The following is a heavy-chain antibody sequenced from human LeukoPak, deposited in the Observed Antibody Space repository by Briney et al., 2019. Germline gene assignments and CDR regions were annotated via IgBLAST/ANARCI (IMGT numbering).Heavy chain of an antibody. CDR3: ASSTVTDTGFDY. CDR2: IYYSGST. CDR1: GGSISSHY. Sequence: SETLSLTCTVSGGSISSHYGSWIRQPPGKGLEWIGYIYYSGSTKYNPSLKSRVTISVDTSKNQFSLKVSSVTAADTAVYYCASSTVTDTGFDYWGQGTMVTVSS. V-gene: IGHV4-59*11. D-gene: IGHD4-11*01. J-gene: IGHJ4*02.